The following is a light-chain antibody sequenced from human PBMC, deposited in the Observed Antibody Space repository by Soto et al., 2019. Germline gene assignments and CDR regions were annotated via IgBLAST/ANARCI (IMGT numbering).Light chain of an antibody. CDR1: QSIGIY. CDR3: HQTFANPWT. J-gene: IGKJ1*01. CDR2: AAS. Sequence: DIQMTQSPSSLSASVGDIVTITCRASQSIGIYLNWYQKKPGKAPKLLIHAASTLQSGAPSNFSGSGYGTDFALTISSLQPEDIATYYCHQTFANPWTFAHGTKVDIK. V-gene: IGKV1-39*01.